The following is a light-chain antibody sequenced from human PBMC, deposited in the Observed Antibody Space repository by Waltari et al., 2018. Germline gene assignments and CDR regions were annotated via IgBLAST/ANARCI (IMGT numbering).Light chain of an antibody. V-gene: IGKV1-39*01. CDR1: QTISSY. CDR3: QQTYSTPRT. J-gene: IGKJ1*01. CDR2: AAS. Sequence: DIQMTQSPSSLSASVGDRVSITCRTSQTISSYLNWYKQKPGKAPNRLIYAASSLQSGVPSRFSGSGSGTDFTLTISSFQSEDFATYYCQQTYSTPRTFGQGTKVEVK.